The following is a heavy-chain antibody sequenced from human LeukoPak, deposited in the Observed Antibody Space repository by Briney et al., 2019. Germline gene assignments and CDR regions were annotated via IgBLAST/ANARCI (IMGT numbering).Heavy chain of an antibody. CDR2: IYYSGST. CDR3: ARELVVPAANNWFDP. Sequence: PSETLSLTCTVSGGSISSYYWSWIRQPPGKGLEWIGYIYYSGSTNYNPSLKSRVTISVDTSKNQFSLKLSSVTAADTAVYYCARELVVPAANNWFDPWGQGTLVTVSS. V-gene: IGHV4-59*01. J-gene: IGHJ5*02. CDR1: GGSISSYY. D-gene: IGHD2-2*01.